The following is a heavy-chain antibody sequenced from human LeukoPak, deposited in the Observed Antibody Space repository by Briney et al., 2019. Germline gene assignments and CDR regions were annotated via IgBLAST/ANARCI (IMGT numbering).Heavy chain of an antibody. CDR1: GNTFTDYY. CDR3: ARSWGYSSSTPHAFDI. D-gene: IGHD6-13*01. J-gene: IGHJ3*02. Sequence: ASVKVSCKASGNTFTDYYMHWVRQAPGQGLEWMGWINPNSGGTNYAQKFQGRVTMTRDTSISTAYMELSRLRSDDTAVYYCARSWGYSSSTPHAFDIWGQGTMVTVSS. CDR2: INPNSGGT. V-gene: IGHV1-2*02.